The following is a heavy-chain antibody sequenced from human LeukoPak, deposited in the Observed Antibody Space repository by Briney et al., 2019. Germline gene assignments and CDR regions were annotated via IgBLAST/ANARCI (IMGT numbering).Heavy chain of an antibody. J-gene: IGHJ1*01. Sequence: GGSLRLSCAASGFTFSSYGMHWVRQAPGKGLEWVSAISGSGGSTDYADSVKGRFTISRDNSKNTLYLQMNNLRAEDTAIYYCAIFQISTSWPEYFQHWGQGTLVTVSS. D-gene: IGHD6-13*01. CDR2: ISGSGGST. CDR1: GFTFSSYG. V-gene: IGHV3-23*01. CDR3: AIFQISTSWPEYFQH.